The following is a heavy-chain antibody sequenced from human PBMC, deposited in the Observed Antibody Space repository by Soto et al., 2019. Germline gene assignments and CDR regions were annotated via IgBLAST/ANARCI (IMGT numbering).Heavy chain of an antibody. CDR1: GYTFTSYG. CDR3: ARGYCSGGSCYLPYYYYMDV. CDR2: ISAYNGNT. J-gene: IGHJ6*03. Sequence: QVQLVQSGAVVKKPGASVKVSCKASGYTFTSYGISWVRQAPGQGLEWMGWISAYNGNTNYAQKLQGRVTMTTDTSTSTAYMELRSLRSDDTAVYYCARGYCSGGSCYLPYYYYMDVWGKGTTVTVSS. D-gene: IGHD2-15*01. V-gene: IGHV1-18*01.